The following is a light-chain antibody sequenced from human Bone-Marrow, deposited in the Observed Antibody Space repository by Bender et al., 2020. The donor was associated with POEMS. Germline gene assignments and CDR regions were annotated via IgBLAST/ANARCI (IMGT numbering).Light chain of an antibody. CDR1: TSDVGHYDR. V-gene: IGLV2-11*01. CDR2: DDN. Sequence: QSALTQPPSVSGSPGQSVTISCTGTTSDVGHYDRVSWYLQPPGTAPKLMISDDNRRPSGGPDRFAGYKSGNTASLTISGLQAEDEADYYCCSYAGSYYVVFGGGTKLTVL. CDR3: CSYAGSYYVV. J-gene: IGLJ2*01.